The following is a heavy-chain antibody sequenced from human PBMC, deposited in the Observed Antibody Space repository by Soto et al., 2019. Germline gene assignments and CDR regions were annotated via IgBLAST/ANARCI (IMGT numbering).Heavy chain of an antibody. D-gene: IGHD2-15*01. CDR1: GYTFTSYG. Sequence: QVQLVQSGAEVKKPGASVKVSCKASGYTFTSYGISWVRQAPGQGLEWMGWISAYNGNTNYAQKLQGRVTLTTDTSTSTAYMELRSLRSDDTAVYYCASGWCSGGSCYGGWFDPWGQGTLVTVSS. CDR2: ISAYNGNT. CDR3: ASGWCSGGSCYGGWFDP. J-gene: IGHJ5*02. V-gene: IGHV1-18*01.